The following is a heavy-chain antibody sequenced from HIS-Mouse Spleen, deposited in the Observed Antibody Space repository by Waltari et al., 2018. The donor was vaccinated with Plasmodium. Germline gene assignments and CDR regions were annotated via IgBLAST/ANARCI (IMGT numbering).Heavy chain of an antibody. CDR2: MSGSGGRT. V-gene: IGHV3-23*01. CDR3: AKVPRGARGPYYFDY. J-gene: IGHJ4*02. Sequence: EVQLLESGGGLVQPGGSLRLSCAASGFTFSSYAMSWVRQAPGKGGEGVQVMSGSGGRTDYAEPGKGRFTISRDKSKNTLYLQMNSLRAEDTAVYYCAKVPRGARGPYYFDYWGQGTLVTVSS. CDR1: GFTFSSYA. D-gene: IGHD3-10*01.